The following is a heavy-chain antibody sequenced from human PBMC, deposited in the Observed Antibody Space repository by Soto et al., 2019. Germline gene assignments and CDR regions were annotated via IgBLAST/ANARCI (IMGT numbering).Heavy chain of an antibody. V-gene: IGHV1-46*01. J-gene: IGHJ4*02. CDR3: ARDPHQDACSGGSCYDY. CDR1: GYTFTSYY. Sequence: QVQLVQSGAEVKKPGASVKVSCKASGYTFTSYYMHWVRQAPGQGLEWMGIINPSGGSASYAQKFQGRVTRTRDTSTRTVYMELSSVRSEDTDVYYCARDPHQDACSGGSCYDYWGQGTLVTVSS. D-gene: IGHD2-15*01. CDR2: INPSGGSA.